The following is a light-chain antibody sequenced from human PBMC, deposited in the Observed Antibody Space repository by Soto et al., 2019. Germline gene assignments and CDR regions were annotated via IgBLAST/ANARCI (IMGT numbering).Light chain of an antibody. CDR3: QQRTDWPIT. CDR1: QSVSSY. Sequence: EIVLTQSPATLSLSPGERATLSCRASQSVSSYLAWYQQKPGQVPSLLIYDASNRATGIPARFSGSGSGTDSTLTISSLEPEEFAVYYCQQRTDWPITFGQGTRLEIK. V-gene: IGKV3-11*01. CDR2: DAS. J-gene: IGKJ5*01.